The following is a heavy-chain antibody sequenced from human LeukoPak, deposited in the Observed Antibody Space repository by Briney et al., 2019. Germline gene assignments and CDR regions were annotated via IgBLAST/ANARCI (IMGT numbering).Heavy chain of an antibody. D-gene: IGHD3-10*01. V-gene: IGHV3-15*01. CDR1: GFTFSNAW. Sequence: GGSLRLSCAASGFTFSNAWMSWVRQAPGKGLEWVGRIKSKTDGGTTDYAAPVKGRFTISRDDSKNTLYLQMNSLKTEDTAVYYCTPQLRRWRTYYMDVWGKGTTVTVSS. J-gene: IGHJ6*03. CDR2: IKSKTDGGTT. CDR3: TPQLRRWRTYYMDV.